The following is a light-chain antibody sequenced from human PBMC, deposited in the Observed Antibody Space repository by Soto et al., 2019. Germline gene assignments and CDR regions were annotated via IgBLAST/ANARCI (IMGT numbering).Light chain of an antibody. CDR1: QGISSA. J-gene: IGKJ3*01. CDR2: DAS. Sequence: AIQLTQSPSSLSASVGDRVTITCRASQGISSALAWYQQKPGKAPKLLIYDASSLKSGVPSRFSGSGSGTDFTLTISSLQPEDFATYYCQQFNSYPRERVTFGPGTKVDIK. CDR3: QQFNSYPRERVT. V-gene: IGKV1-13*02.